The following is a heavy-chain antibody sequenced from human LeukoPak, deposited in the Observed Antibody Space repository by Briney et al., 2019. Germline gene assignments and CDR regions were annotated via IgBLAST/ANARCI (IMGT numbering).Heavy chain of an antibody. CDR2: IYYSGST. CDR3: ARGSQGSLYYYYYYMDV. Sequence: SQTLSLTCTVFGGSISSGGYYWSWIRQHPGKGLEWIGYIYYSGSTYYNPSLKSRVTISVDTSKNQFSLKLSSVTAADTAVYYCARGSQGSLYYYYYYMDVWGKGTTVTVSS. J-gene: IGHJ6*03. CDR1: GGSISSGGYY. V-gene: IGHV4-31*03.